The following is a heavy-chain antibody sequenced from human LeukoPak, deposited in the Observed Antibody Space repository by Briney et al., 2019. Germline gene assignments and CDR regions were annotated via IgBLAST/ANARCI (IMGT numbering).Heavy chain of an antibody. J-gene: IGHJ4*02. D-gene: IGHD4-17*01. CDR1: GFTFSSYA. V-gene: IGHV3-30-3*01. Sequence: PGGSLRLSCAASGFTFSSYAMHWVRQAPGKGLEWVAVISYDGSNKYYADSVKGRFTISRDNSKNTLYLQMNSLRAEDTAVYYCATPTGYWGQGTLVTVSS. CDR3: ATPTGY. CDR2: ISYDGSNK.